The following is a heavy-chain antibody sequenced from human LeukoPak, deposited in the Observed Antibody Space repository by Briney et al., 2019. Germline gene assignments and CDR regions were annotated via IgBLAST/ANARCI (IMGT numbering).Heavy chain of an antibody. CDR2: ISGSGGST. CDR1: GFTFSSYA. CDR3: AKDQWYSSSSSFDY. Sequence: GGSLRLSCAASGFTFSSYAMSWVRQAPGKGLEWVSAISGSGGSTYYADSVKGRFTISRDTSKNTLYLQMNSLRAEDTAVYYCAKDQWYSSSSSFDYWGQGTLVTVSS. V-gene: IGHV3-23*01. J-gene: IGHJ4*02. D-gene: IGHD6-6*01.